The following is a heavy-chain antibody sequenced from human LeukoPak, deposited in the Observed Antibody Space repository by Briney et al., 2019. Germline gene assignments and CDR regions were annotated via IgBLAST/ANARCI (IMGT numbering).Heavy chain of an antibody. J-gene: IGHJ4*02. D-gene: IGHD3-16*02. CDR3: ARVDYSLGPSFDY. CDR1: GFTFDDYG. CDR2: IYSGGST. V-gene: IGHV3-53*01. Sequence: GGSLRLSCAASGFTFDDYGMSWVRQAPGKGLEWVSVIYSGGSTYYADSVKGRFTISRDNSKNTLYLQMNSLRAEDTAVYYCARVDYSLGPSFDYWGQGTLVTVSS.